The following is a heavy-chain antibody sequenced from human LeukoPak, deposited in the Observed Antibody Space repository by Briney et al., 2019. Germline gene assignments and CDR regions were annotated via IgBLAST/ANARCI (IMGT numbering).Heavy chain of an antibody. CDR3: ARGAQRYSYGYDY. CDR1: GGSISSGDYY. J-gene: IGHJ4*02. CDR2: IYYSGNT. V-gene: IGHV4-30-4*01. D-gene: IGHD5-18*01. Sequence: SQTLSLTCTVSGGSISSGDYYWNWIRQPPGKGLEWIGYIYYSGNTYYNPSLKSRITISVDPSKNQFSLKLSSVTAADTAVYYCARGAQRYSYGYDYWGQGTLVTVSS.